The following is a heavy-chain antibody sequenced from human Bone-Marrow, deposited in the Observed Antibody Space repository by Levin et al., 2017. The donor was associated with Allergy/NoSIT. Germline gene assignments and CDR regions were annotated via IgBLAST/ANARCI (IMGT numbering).Heavy chain of an antibody. CDR1: GFTFNIFA. CDR3: ARGFRYCTGGTCHSDAFDI. V-gene: IGHV3-21*01. CDR2: ISSGSSYI. J-gene: IGHJ3*02. Sequence: GGSLRLSCAASGFTFNIFAMNWVRQAPGKGLEWVSSISSGSSYIYYADSVKGRFTMSRDNAKNSLYLQMNSLRAEDTALYYCARGFRYCTGGTCHSDAFDIWGQGTMVTVSS. D-gene: IGHD2-8*02.